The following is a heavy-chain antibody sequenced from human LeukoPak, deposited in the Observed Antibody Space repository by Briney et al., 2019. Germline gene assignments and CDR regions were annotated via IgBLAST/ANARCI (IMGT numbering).Heavy chain of an antibody. CDR1: GFTFDDYA. CDR3: AKSRIAVLFELFDY. CDR2: ISWNSGSI. Sequence: GGSLRLSCAASGFTFDDYAMHWARQAPGKGLEWVSGISWNSGSIGYADSVKGRFTISRDNAKNSLYLQMNSLRAEDTALYYCAKSRIAVLFELFDYWGQGTLVTVSS. J-gene: IGHJ4*02. V-gene: IGHV3-9*01. D-gene: IGHD6-19*01.